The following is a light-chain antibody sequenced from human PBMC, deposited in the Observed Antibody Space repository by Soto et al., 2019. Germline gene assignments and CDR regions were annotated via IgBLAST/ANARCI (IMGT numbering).Light chain of an antibody. J-gene: IGKJ1*01. CDR3: QHTRSSPRT. CDR2: GAS. CDR1: QGISTY. Sequence: DIQMTQSPSSLFANVGDRVTITCRASQGISTYLHWYQQRPGKAPTLLIYGASNLHSGVPSRFSGRGSGTEFTLSISSLQPEDVATYYCQHTRSSPRTFGQGTKVESK. V-gene: IGKV1-39*01.